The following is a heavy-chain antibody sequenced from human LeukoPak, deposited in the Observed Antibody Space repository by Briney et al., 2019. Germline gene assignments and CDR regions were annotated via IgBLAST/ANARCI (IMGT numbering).Heavy chain of an antibody. J-gene: IGHJ4*02. CDR1: GFTFSSYW. CDR3: ARDTYRFDDY. CDR2: INEDGSDK. V-gene: IGHV3-7*01. Sequence: GGSLRLSCAASGFTFSSYWMSWVRQAPGKGLEWVASINEDGSDKYYVDSAKGRFTISRDNAKNSLYLQMNSLRAEDTAVYYCARDTYRFDDYWGQGTLVTVSS.